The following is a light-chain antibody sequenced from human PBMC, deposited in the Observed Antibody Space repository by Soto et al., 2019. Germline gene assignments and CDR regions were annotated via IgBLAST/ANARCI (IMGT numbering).Light chain of an antibody. V-gene: IGLV1-44*01. J-gene: IGLJ2*01. Sequence: QSALTQPPSASGTPGQRVTISCSGSSSNIGSNTVNWYQQLPGTAPKLVIYSNNQRPSGVPDRFSGSKSGTSASLAISGLQSDDEAVYYCVAWDDSLNGYVVFGGGTKVTVL. CDR2: SNN. CDR3: VAWDDSLNGYVV. CDR1: SSNIGSNT.